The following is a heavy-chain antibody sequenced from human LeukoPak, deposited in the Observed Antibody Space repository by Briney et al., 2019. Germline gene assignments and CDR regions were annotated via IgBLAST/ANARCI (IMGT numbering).Heavy chain of an antibody. CDR3: ARDPSNSSGYHAHFDS. Sequence: GASVKVSCKASGYTFTHHGISWVRQAPGQGLEWMGWISCYNGDTIYAQNDQGRVTMTPDASTRTVYIELRNLGSDDTAMYYCARDPSNSSGYHAHFDSWGQGTLVTVSS. J-gene: IGHJ4*02. CDR2: ISCYNGDT. D-gene: IGHD3-22*01. CDR1: GYTFTHHG. V-gene: IGHV1-18*01.